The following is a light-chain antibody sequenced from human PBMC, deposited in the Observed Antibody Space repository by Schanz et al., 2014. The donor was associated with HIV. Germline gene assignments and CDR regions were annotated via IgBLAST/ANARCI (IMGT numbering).Light chain of an antibody. CDR3: QQSYSMPLT. J-gene: IGKJ4*01. Sequence: DIQMTQSPSSLSASVGDRVTITCRASQSISSYLNWYQQKPGKAPKLLIYAASSLQSGVPSRFSGSGSGTDFTLTISSLQREDVGTYYCQQSYSMPLTFGGGTKVEIK. CDR2: AAS. CDR1: QSISSY. V-gene: IGKV1-39*01.